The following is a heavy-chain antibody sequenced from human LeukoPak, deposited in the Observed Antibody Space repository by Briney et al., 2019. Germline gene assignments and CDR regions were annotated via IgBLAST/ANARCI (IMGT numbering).Heavy chain of an antibody. D-gene: IGHD3-10*01. J-gene: IGHJ4*02. Sequence: GGSLRLSCEASGLTFGDYTMHWVRQAPGKGLEWVSLISWDGGGTYYADSVKGRFSISRDNSKNSLYLQMNSLRAEDTALYYCAKDMAAYYYASGNIDYWGQGTLVTVSS. V-gene: IGHV3-43D*03. CDR3: AKDMAAYYYASGNIDY. CDR2: ISWDGGGT. CDR1: GLTFGDYT.